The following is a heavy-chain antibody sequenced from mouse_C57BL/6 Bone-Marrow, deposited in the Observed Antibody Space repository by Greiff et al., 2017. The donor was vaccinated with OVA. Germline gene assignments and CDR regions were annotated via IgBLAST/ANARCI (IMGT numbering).Heavy chain of an antibody. V-gene: IGHV1-81*01. CDR1: GYTFTSYG. CDR2: IYPRSGNT. D-gene: IGHD1-1*01. CDR3: ARTPTTVVAVDY. Sequence: VQLVESGAELARPGASVKLSCKASGYTFTSYGISWVKQRTGQGLEWIGEIYPRSGNTYYNEKFKGKATLTADKSSSTAYMQLSSLTSEDSAVYFCARTPTTVVAVDYWGQGTTLTVSS. J-gene: IGHJ2*01.